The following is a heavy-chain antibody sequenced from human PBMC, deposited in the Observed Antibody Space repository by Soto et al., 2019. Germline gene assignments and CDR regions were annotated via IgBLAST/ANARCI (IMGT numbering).Heavy chain of an antibody. Sequence: ASVKVSCKASGYTFTSYGISWVRQAPGQGREWMGRISAYNGNTNYAQKLQGRVTMTTDTSTSTAYMELRSLRSDDTAVYYCARAVGALGHWFDPWGQGTPVNVPS. CDR2: ISAYNGNT. D-gene: IGHD1-26*01. V-gene: IGHV1-18*01. J-gene: IGHJ5*01. CDR1: GYTFTSYG. CDR3: ARAVGALGHWFDP.